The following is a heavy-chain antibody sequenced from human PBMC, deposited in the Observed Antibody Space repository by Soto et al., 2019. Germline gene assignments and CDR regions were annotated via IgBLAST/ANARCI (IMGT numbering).Heavy chain of an antibody. Sequence: QVRLQESGPGLVKPSQTLSLTCTVSGGSISSGDYFWSWVRQPPGKGLEWIGYIYYTGSTSYNPSLKSRITISVDTSKNQFSLKVSSVTAPDTAVYFCARDDGYYRLYDYWGQGTLVTVSS. V-gene: IGHV4-30-4*01. CDR1: GGSISSGDYF. J-gene: IGHJ4*02. CDR2: IYYTGST. CDR3: ARDDGYYRLYDY. D-gene: IGHD3-3*01.